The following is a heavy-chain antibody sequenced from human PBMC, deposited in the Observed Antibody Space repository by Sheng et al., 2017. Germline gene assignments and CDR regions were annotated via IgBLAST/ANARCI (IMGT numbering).Heavy chain of an antibody. J-gene: IGHJ5*02. CDR1: GFTFSSYG. V-gene: IGHV3-33*06. CDR2: IWYDGSNK. Sequence: QVQLVESGGGVVQPGRSLRLSCAASGFTFSSYGMHWVRQAPGKGLEWVAVIWYDGSNKYYADSVKGRFTISRDNSKNTLYLQMNSLRVEDTAVYYCAKGGVMSGWFDPWGQGTLVTVSS. CDR3: AKGGVMSGWFDP. D-gene: IGHD3-16*01.